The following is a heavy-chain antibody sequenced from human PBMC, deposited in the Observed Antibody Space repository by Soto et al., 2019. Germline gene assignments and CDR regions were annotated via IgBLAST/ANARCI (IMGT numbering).Heavy chain of an antibody. Sequence: AASVKVSCKASGYTFTGYYMHWVRQAPGQGLEWMGWINPNSGGTNYAQKFQGRVTMTRDTSISTAYMELSRLRSDDTAVYYCARGSSGSTTYYYYGMDVWGQGTTVTVSS. CDR1: GYTFTGYY. CDR2: INPNSGGT. V-gene: IGHV1-2*02. CDR3: ARGSSGSTTYYYYGMDV. J-gene: IGHJ6*02. D-gene: IGHD1-26*01.